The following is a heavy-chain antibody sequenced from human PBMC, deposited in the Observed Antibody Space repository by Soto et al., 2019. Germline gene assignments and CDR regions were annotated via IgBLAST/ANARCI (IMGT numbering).Heavy chain of an antibody. D-gene: IGHD1-1*01. CDR1: SGPSSSHN. Sequence: QVHLQQSGPGLVKPSETLSLTCTVSSGPSSSHNWGWIRQSPGRGLEWIGYVYNTGGTSYNPSLKRRVTISADTSATHISLTLSSVTAADTAIYYCVRQGIGNLHGLVDVWGQGTTVSVSS. CDR2: VYNTGGT. CDR3: VRQGIGNLHGLVDV. V-gene: IGHV4-59*08. J-gene: IGHJ6*02.